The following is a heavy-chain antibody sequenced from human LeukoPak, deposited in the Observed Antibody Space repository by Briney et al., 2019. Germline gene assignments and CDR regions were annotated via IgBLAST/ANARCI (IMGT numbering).Heavy chain of an antibody. CDR3: ARDNSVGDTAWWFDP. CDR2: INPNRGST. Sequence: ASVKVSCKASGYTFTSYYMYWVRQAPGQGLEWMGIINPNRGSTSYAQKFQGRVTMTRDMSTSTVYMELSSLRSEDTAVYYCARDNSVGDTAWWFDPWGQGTLVTVSS. CDR1: GYTFTSYY. V-gene: IGHV1-46*01. D-gene: IGHD1-26*01. J-gene: IGHJ5*02.